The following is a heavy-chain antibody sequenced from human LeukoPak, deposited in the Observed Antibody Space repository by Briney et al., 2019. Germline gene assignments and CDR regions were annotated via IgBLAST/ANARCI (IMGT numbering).Heavy chain of an antibody. D-gene: IGHD3-10*01. J-gene: IGHJ4*02. V-gene: IGHV4-59*01. Sequence: PETLSLTCTVSGDSISTYYWSWIRQPPGKGLEWIGYMYYSGSTNYNPSLKSRVTISLDTPKNQFSLRLNSVTAADTAVYYCAREGEYYYGSGSYRDYWGQGTLVTVSS. CDR1: GDSISTYY. CDR2: MYYSGST. CDR3: AREGEYYYGSGSYRDY.